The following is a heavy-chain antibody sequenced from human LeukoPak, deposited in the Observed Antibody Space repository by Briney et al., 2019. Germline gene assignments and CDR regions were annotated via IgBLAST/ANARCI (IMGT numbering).Heavy chain of an antibody. Sequence: GGSLRLSCAASGLTFTKAWMTWVRQAPGEGLEWVGRIKSNSDGGTTDYADSVKGRFTISRDNSKNTLYLQMNSLRAEDTAVYYCAKSTKNCSSTSCPRRGDAFDIWGQGTMVTVSS. CDR2: IKSNSDGGTT. CDR1: GLTFTKAW. D-gene: IGHD2-2*01. CDR3: AKSTKNCSSTSCPRRGDAFDI. V-gene: IGHV3-15*01. J-gene: IGHJ3*02.